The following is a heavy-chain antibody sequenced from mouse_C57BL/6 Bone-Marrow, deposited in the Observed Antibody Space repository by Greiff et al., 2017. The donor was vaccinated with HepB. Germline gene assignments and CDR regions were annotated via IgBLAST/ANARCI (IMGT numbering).Heavy chain of an antibody. Sequence: QVQLQQSGAELARPGASVKMSCKASGYTFTSYTMHWVKQRPGQGLEWIGYINPSSGYTKYNQKFKDKATLTADKTSSTDYMQLSSLTSEDSAVYYGARDYYGSSSAWFAYWGQGTLVTVSA. CDR3: ARDYYGSSSAWFAY. CDR2: INPSSGYT. V-gene: IGHV1-4*01. J-gene: IGHJ3*01. CDR1: GYTFTSYT. D-gene: IGHD1-1*01.